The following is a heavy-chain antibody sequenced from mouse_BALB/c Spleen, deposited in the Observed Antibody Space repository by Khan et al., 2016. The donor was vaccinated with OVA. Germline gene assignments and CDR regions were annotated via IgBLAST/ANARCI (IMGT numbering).Heavy chain of an antibody. J-gene: IGHJ3*01. CDR2: INPYTAGT. CDR1: GYRFTNYV. Sequence: VQLQQSGPELVEPGASVKMSCKASGYRFTNYVMHWVKQKPGQGLEWIGYINPYTAGTRYNEKFKGKATLTSAISSTTAYIHLSSLTSEDSAVYYCAREAASWDFSFPYWGQETLVTVSA. V-gene: IGHV1S136*01. D-gene: IGHD4-1*01. CDR3: AREAASWDFSFPY.